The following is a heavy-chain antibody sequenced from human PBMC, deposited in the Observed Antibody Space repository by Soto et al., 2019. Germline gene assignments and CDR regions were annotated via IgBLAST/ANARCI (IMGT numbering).Heavy chain of an antibody. V-gene: IGHV1-18*01. Sequence: ASVKGSRKSSGYTFSRYRISGVRQAPGQGLEWMGWISGYSGDTKYAQKVQGRVTMTRGTSTYTAYMELRSLTSDDTAIYYCAKNGQPPYYYYGMDVWGQGTTVTVSS. D-gene: IGHD2-8*01. CDR2: ISGYSGDT. CDR1: GYTFSRYR. CDR3: AKNGQPPYYYYGMDV. J-gene: IGHJ6*01.